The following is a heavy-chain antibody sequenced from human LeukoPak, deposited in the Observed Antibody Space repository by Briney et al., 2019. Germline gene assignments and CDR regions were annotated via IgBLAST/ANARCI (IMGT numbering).Heavy chain of an antibody. J-gene: IGHJ1*01. V-gene: IGHV3-23*01. D-gene: IGHD3-22*01. CDR2: ISGSGGST. CDR1: GFTFSSYA. CDR3: AKDRTDYDSSGYYYGEYFQH. Sequence: GGSLRLSCAASGFTFSSYAMSWVRQAPGKGLEWVSAISGSGGSTYYADSVKGRFTISRDNSKNTLYLQMNSLRAEDTAVYYCAKDRTDYDSSGYYYGEYFQHWGQGTLVTVSS.